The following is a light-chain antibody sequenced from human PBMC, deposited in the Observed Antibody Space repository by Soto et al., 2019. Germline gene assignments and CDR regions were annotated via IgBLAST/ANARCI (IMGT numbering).Light chain of an antibody. CDR3: SSYTSSTTLV. CDR1: SSDVGGYKY. CDR2: DVS. J-gene: IGLJ7*01. Sequence: QSALTQPASVSGSPGQSITIPCTGTSSDVGGYKYVSWYQQHPGKAPKLMIYDVSNRPSGVSNRFSGSKSGNTASLTISGLQAEDEADYYCSSYTSSTTLVFGAGTQLTVL. V-gene: IGLV2-14*01.